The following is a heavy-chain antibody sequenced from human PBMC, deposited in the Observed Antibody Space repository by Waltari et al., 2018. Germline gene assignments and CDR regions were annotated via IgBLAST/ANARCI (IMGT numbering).Heavy chain of an antibody. J-gene: IGHJ5*02. Sequence: QVELVQSGPELKKPGASVKVSCRASGYSFTSYAINWVRQAPGRGFELMGWINTNSGNPTYVQGFTGRFGFSLDTSVSTAFLQINSLEAEDTAVYYCAREVVPAATIVVNWFDPWGQGTLVTVS. CDR3: AREVVPAATIVVNWFDP. CDR1: GYSFTSYA. CDR2: INTNSGNP. D-gene: IGHD2-2*01. V-gene: IGHV7-4-1*02.